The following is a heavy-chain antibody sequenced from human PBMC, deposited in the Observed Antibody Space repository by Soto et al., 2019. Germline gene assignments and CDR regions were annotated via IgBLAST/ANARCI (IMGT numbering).Heavy chain of an antibody. D-gene: IGHD6-19*01. CDR3: ARAVAVAADFDY. CDR1: GYTFTGYA. Sequence: QVQLVQSGAEEKKPGASVKVSCKASGYTFTGYAMHWVRXAPGQRLEWMGWINAGNGNTKYSQKFQGRVTITRDTXXXTAYXXXXXXXXXXXXVYYCARAVAVAADFDYWGQGTLVTVSS. V-gene: IGHV1-3*05. CDR2: INAGNGNT. J-gene: IGHJ4*02.